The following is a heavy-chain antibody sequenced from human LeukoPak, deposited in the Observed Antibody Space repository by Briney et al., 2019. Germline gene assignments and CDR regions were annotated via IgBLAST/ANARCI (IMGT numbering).Heavy chain of an antibody. D-gene: IGHD4-11*01. J-gene: IGHJ6*03. Sequence: GSSVKVSCKASGYTFTSYFIHWVRQAPGQGREWMGIINPSGGSTSYAHNCQGRVTMTRDTSTSTVYMELSSLRSEDTAVYYCARDPGYSKYYYYYMDVWGKGTTVTVSS. V-gene: IGHV1-46*01. CDR2: INPSGGST. CDR1: GYTFTSYF. CDR3: ARDPGYSKYYYYYMDV.